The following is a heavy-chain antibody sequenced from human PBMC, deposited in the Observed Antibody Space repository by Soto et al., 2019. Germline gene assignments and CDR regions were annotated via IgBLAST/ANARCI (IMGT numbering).Heavy chain of an antibody. CDR1: GGSISSSDYF. V-gene: IGHV4-39*01. CDR3: ARLIVGEAVRSDSDS. Sequence: QLQLQESGPGLVKPSETLSLTCAVSGGSISSSDYFWVWIRHPPGKGPEWIGSIYFSGGTYYNPSLKSRVPISIQTSEGQFSLKLASVTAADTALYYCARLIVGEAVRSDSDSWGQGTRVTVSS. CDR2: IYFSGGT. D-gene: IGHD2-21*01. J-gene: IGHJ4*02.